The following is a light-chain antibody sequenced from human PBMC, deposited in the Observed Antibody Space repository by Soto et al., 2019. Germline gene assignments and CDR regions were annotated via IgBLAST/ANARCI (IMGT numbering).Light chain of an antibody. Sequence: EIVLTQSPGTLSLSPGERATLSCRASQSVSSSYLVWYQQKPGQAPRLLIYGASSRATGIPDRFSGSGSGTDFTLTISRLEPEDFAVYYCQQYGSSPYTFGQGTKLXIK. CDR3: QQYGSSPYT. CDR2: GAS. V-gene: IGKV3-20*01. CDR1: QSVSSSY. J-gene: IGKJ2*01.